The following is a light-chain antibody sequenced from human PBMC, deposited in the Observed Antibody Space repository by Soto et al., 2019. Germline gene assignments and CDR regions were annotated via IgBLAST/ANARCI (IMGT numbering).Light chain of an antibody. J-gene: IGKJ5*01. CDR2: GAS. CDR3: QQRSSWIT. V-gene: IGKV3D-20*02. Sequence: EIVLTQSPGTLSLSPGERATLSCRASQSVSSSYLAWYQQKPGQAPRLLIYGASSRATGIPDRFSGSGSGTDFTLTISSLEPEDFAVYYCQQRSSWITFGQGTRREIK. CDR1: QSVSSSY.